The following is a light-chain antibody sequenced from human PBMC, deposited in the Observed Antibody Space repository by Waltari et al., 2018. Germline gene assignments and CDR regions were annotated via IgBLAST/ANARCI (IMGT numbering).Light chain of an antibody. V-gene: IGLV2-11*01. Sequence: QAALTQPRSVSGSPGQSVTISCTRTSSDIGGYNYVSWYQQHPGTAPKLMLYEVSKRPSVVSDRFSGSNSGNTASLTISALQAEDEADYYCCSDAGSYTLFGGGTRLTVL. CDR2: EVS. CDR1: SSDIGGYNY. CDR3: CSDAGSYTL. J-gene: IGLJ2*01.